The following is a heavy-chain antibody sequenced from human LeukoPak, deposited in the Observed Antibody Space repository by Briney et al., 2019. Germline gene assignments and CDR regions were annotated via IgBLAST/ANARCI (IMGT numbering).Heavy chain of an antibody. CDR2: IIPIFGTA. Sequence: ASVKVSCKASGGTFSSYAISWVRQAPGQGLEWMGGIIPIFGTANYAQKFQGRVTITADKSTSTAYMELSSLRSEDTAVYYCARDPNRGYYYMDVWGKGTTVTVSS. CDR3: ARDPNRGYYYMDV. J-gene: IGHJ6*03. V-gene: IGHV1-69*06. CDR1: GGTFSSYA. D-gene: IGHD2/OR15-2a*01.